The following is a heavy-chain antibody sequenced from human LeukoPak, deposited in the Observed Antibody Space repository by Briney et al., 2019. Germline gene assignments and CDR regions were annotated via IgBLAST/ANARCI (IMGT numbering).Heavy chain of an antibody. CDR2: ISSSSSYI. CDR1: GFTFSSYS. V-gene: IGHV3-21*01. Sequence: GGSLRLSCAASGFTFSSYSMNWVRQAPGKGLEWVSSISSSSSYIYYADSVKGRFTIPRDNAKNSLYLQMNSLRAEDTAVYYRARVLYSGYDSDYWGQGTLVTVSS. J-gene: IGHJ4*02. D-gene: IGHD5-12*01. CDR3: ARVLYSGYDSDY.